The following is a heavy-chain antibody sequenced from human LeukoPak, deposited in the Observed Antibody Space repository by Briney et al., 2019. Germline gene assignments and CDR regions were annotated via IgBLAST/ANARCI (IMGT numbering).Heavy chain of an antibody. CDR1: GFTFSSYA. J-gene: IGHJ5*02. CDR2: ISGSGGST. V-gene: IGHV3-23*01. D-gene: IGHD3-10*01. Sequence: GGSLRLSCAASGFTFSSYAMSWVRQAPGKGLEWVSAISGSGGSTYYADSVKGRFTISRDNSKNTLYLQMNSLRAEDTAVYYCAKDPLAVRGPPGWFDPWGQGTLVTVSS. CDR3: AKDPLAVRGPPGWFDP.